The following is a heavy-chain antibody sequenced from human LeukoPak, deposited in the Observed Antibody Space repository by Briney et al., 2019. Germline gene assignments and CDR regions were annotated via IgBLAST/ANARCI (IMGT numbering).Heavy chain of an antibody. V-gene: IGHV3-23*01. J-gene: IGHJ3*02. CDR1: GFTFSGYA. Sequence: GGSLRLSCVASGFTFSGYAMNWVRQAPGKGLEWVSTISAGSDVIKYADSVKGRITISRDNSKNTLYLQMNSLRAEDTAVYYCARGGSYLSAFDIWGQGTMVTVSS. CDR3: ARGGSYLSAFDI. D-gene: IGHD1-26*01. CDR2: ISAGSDVI.